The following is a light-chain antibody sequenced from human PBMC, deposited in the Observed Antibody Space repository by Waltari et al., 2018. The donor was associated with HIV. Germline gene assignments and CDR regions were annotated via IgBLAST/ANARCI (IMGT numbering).Light chain of an antibody. CDR3: QQYINWPPWS. CDR1: QSVGSN. V-gene: IGKV3-15*01. Sequence: EIVMTQSPATLSVSPGERVTLSCRASQSVGSNLAWYQQKPGRAPSLLVYSASTRATGIPARFSGSGSGTEFTLTISSLQSEDFAVYYCQQYINWPPWSFGQGTQVEIK. J-gene: IGKJ1*01. CDR2: SAS.